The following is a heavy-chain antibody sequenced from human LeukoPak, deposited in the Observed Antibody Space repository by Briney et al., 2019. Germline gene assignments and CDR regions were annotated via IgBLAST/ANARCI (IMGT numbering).Heavy chain of an antibody. CDR1: GFPFSSYW. Sequence: GGSLRLSCAASGFPFSSYWMSWVRQAPGKGLEWVAVISYDGSNKYYADSVKGRFTISRDNSKNTLYLQMNSLRAEDTAVYYCARDRETGYSYCDYWGQGTLVTVSS. J-gene: IGHJ4*02. D-gene: IGHD5-18*01. V-gene: IGHV3-30-3*01. CDR2: ISYDGSNK. CDR3: ARDRETGYSYCDY.